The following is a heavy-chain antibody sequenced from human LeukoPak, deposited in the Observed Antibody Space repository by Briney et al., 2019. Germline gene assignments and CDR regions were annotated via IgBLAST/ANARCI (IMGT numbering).Heavy chain of an antibody. CDR3: ARDKYGDYGLDY. V-gene: IGHV3-21*01. J-gene: IGHJ4*02. D-gene: IGHD4-17*01. CDR1: YT. Sequence: YTMXWVRQAPGXXLEWVSSISSSSTYIYYADSVKGRFTISRDYARNSLSLQMNSLRAEDTAVYYCARDKYGDYGLDYWGPGTLVTVSS. CDR2: ISSSSTYI.